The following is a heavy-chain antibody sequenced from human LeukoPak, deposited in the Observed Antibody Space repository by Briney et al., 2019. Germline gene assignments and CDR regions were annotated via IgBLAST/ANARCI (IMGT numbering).Heavy chain of an antibody. CDR3: ARAAGYYDSSGSPTSAGGVYYFDY. D-gene: IGHD3-22*01. Sequence: SETLSLTCTVSGGSLTNYYWTWIRQPPGKGLEWIGHIYYSRSTEFNPTEYNPSLQSRVTISVDTSQNQFSLKLSSVTAADTAVYYCARAAGYYDSSGSPTSAGGVYYFDYWGQGTLVTVSS. CDR2: IYYSRSTEFNPT. V-gene: IGHV4-59*12. J-gene: IGHJ4*02. CDR1: GGSLTNYY.